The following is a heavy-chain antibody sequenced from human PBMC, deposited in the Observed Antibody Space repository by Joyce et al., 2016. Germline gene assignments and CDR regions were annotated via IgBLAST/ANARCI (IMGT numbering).Heavy chain of an antibody. CDR2: TKNKANGYTT. J-gene: IGHJ4*02. CDR1: GFTFSDHY. V-gene: IGHV3-72*01. D-gene: IGHD1-14*01. CDR3: AREPGRKVGAEYYFDY. Sequence: EVQLVESGGGLVQPGGSLRLSCAASGFTFSDHYLYRARRAPGKGLEWVGRTKNKANGYTTDYAASVKGRFTISRDESKNSVYLQMNSLKTEDTAVYYCAREPGRKVGAEYYFDYWGQGTLVIVSS.